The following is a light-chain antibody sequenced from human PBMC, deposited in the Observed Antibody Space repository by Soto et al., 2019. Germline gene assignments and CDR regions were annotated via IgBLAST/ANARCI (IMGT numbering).Light chain of an antibody. V-gene: IGLV1-40*01. Sequence: QSVLTQPPSXXGXXXXXXXISCTGSSSNIGAGYDVHWYQQLPGTAPKLLIYGNSNRPSGVPDRFSGSKSGTSASLAITGLQAEDEADYYCQSYDSSLSGSVFGGGTKLTVL. CDR3: QSYDSSLSGSV. CDR2: GNS. J-gene: IGLJ3*02. CDR1: SSNIGAGYD.